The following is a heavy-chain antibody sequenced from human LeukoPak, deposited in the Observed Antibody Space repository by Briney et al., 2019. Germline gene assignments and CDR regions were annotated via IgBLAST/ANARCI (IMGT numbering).Heavy chain of an antibody. V-gene: IGHV1-18*01. D-gene: IGHD2/OR15-2a*01. CDR3: ARDGLARYCNSTSCPDDWFDP. CDR1: VYTFTSYG. J-gene: IGHJ5*02. CDR2: ISAYNGNT. Sequence: GASVKVSCTASVYTFTSYGISWVRQAPGQGREWMGWISAYNGNTNYAQKLQGRVTMTTDTSTSTAYMELRSLRSDDTAVYYCARDGLARYCNSTSCPDDWFDPWGQGTLVTVSS.